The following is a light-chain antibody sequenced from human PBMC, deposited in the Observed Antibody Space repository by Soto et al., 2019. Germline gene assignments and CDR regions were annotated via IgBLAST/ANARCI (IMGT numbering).Light chain of an antibody. CDR3: SSWASSNTWV. Sequence: QSALTQPPSVSGSPGQSVTISCTGTGSDVGSYNRVSWYQQPPGTAPKLIIYEVTTRPSGVPGRVSGSKSSTTAPLTISGLEDEEEADYDCSSWASSNTWVFGGGTKLTV. CDR2: EVT. V-gene: IGLV2-18*02. J-gene: IGLJ3*02. CDR1: GSDVGSYNR.